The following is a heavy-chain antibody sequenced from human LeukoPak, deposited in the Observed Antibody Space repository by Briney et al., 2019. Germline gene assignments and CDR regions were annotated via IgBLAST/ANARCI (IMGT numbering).Heavy chain of an antibody. Sequence: SGGSLRLSCAASGFTFDDYAMHWVRQALGKGLEWVSGISWNSGSIGYADSVKGRFTISRDNAKNSLYLQMNSLRAEDTALYYCAKGFRPNWSSGYVTYFDYWGQGTLVTVSS. CDR3: AKGFRPNWSSGYVTYFDY. CDR2: ISWNSGSI. D-gene: IGHD3-22*01. CDR1: GFTFDDYA. J-gene: IGHJ4*02. V-gene: IGHV3-9*01.